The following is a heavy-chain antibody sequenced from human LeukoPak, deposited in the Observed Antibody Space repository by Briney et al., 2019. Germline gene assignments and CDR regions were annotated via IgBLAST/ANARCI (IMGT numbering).Heavy chain of an antibody. V-gene: IGHV3-23*01. CDR2: ISPGGGTT. Sequence: GGSLRLSCAVSGFAFGSEAMSWVRQSPARGLEWVASISPGGGTTYYADYVKGRFTISRDNSENTLYLQMNSLRAEDTAVYYCARDELGYYYDSSGPDYWGQGTLVTVSS. J-gene: IGHJ4*02. CDR3: ARDELGYYYDSSGPDY. D-gene: IGHD3-22*01. CDR1: GFAFGSEA.